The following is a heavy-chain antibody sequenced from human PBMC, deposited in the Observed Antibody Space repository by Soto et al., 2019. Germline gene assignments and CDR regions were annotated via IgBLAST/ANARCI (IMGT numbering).Heavy chain of an antibody. V-gene: IGHV3-30*18. CDR1: GFTFSSYG. J-gene: IGHJ4*02. Sequence: QVQLVESGGGVVQPGRSLRLSCAASGFTFSSYGMHWVRQAPGKGLEWVAVISYDGSNKYYADSVKGRFTISRDNSKNTLYLQMNSLRAEDTAVYYCAKVDSGSYAFDYWGRGTLVTVSS. CDR3: AKVDSGSYAFDY. CDR2: ISYDGSNK. D-gene: IGHD1-26*01.